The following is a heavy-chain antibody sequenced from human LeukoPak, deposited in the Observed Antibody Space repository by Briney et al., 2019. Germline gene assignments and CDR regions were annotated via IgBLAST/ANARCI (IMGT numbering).Heavy chain of an antibody. CDR1: GYTFTSYG. V-gene: IGHV1-18*01. J-gene: IGHJ6*02. CDR2: ISAYNGNT. D-gene: IGHD2-15*01. CDR3: ARGQAYCSGGSCYLALSPGMDV. Sequence: ASVKVSCKASGYTFTSYGISWVRQAPGQGLEWMGWISAYNGNTNYAQKLQGGVTMTTDTSTSTAYMELRSLRSDDTAVYYCARGQAYCSGGSCYLALSPGMDVWGQGTTVTVSS.